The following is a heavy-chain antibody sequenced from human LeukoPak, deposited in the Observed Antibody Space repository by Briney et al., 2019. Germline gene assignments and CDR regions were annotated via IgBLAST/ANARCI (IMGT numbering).Heavy chain of an antibody. Sequence: GGSLRLSCAASGFTFSSYWMHWVRQAPGKGLVWVSRINSDGSSTSYADSVKGRFTIPRDNAKNTLYLQMNSLRAEDTAVYYCARANYYGSGSAAFDIWGQGTMVTVSS. J-gene: IGHJ3*02. D-gene: IGHD3-10*01. CDR2: INSDGSST. CDR3: ARANYYGSGSAAFDI. CDR1: GFTFSSYW. V-gene: IGHV3-74*01.